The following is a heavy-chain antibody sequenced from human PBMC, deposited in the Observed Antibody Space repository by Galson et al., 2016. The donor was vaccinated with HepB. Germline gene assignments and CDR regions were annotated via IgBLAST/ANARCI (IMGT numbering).Heavy chain of an antibody. CDR1: GDSVSSYSGA. D-gene: IGHD3-10*01. CDR3: ARDRGSGRPFFDS. V-gene: IGHV6-1*01. J-gene: IGHJ4*02. CDR2: TYYRSRWYN. Sequence: CAISGDSVSSYSGAWDWLRQSPSRGLEWLGRTYYRSRWYNDYAGSVKGRITIEADTSKNLFSLQLTSVTVADTAVYYCARDRGSGRPFFDSWGQGTLVSVSS.